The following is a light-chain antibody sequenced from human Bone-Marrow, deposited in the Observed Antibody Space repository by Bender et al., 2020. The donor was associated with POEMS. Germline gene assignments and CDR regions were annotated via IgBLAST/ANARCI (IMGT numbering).Light chain of an antibody. CDR3: SSWDDSLSGWV. Sequence: SALTQPASVSGSPGQSITISCTGISNDAGSYNYISWYQQHPGKAPKLLISDVNRRPSGVPDRFSGSSSGNTASLAISDIQSEDEGDYYCSSWDDSLSGWVFGGGTKLTVL. CDR1: SNDAGSYNY. J-gene: IGLJ3*02. CDR2: DVN. V-gene: IGLV2-14*03.